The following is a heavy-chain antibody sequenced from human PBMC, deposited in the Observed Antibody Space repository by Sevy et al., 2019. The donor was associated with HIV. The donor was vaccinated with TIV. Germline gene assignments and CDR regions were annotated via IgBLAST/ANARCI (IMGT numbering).Heavy chain of an antibody. Sequence: SETLSLTCTVSGGSISSGGYYWSWIRQHPGKCLEWIGYIYYSGSTYYNPSLKSRVTISVDTSKNQFSLKLSSVTAADTAVYYCARGRYNWNQYYFDYWGQGTLVTVSS. D-gene: IGHD1-20*01. CDR3: ARGRYNWNQYYFDY. V-gene: IGHV4-31*03. CDR2: IYYSGST. CDR1: GGSISSGGYY. J-gene: IGHJ4*02.